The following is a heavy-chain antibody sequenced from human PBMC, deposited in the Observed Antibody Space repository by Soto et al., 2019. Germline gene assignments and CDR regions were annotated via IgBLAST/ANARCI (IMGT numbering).Heavy chain of an antibody. CDR3: ARGLRFLEWLSLSGWFDP. Sequence: QVQLQQWGAGLLKPSETLSLTCAVYGGSFSGYYWSWIRQPPGKGLEWIGEINHSGSTNYNPSLKSRVTISVETSKNQFSLKLSSVTAADTAVYYCARGLRFLEWLSLSGWFDPWGQGTLVTVSS. CDR2: INHSGST. J-gene: IGHJ5*02. D-gene: IGHD3-3*01. V-gene: IGHV4-34*01. CDR1: GGSFSGYY.